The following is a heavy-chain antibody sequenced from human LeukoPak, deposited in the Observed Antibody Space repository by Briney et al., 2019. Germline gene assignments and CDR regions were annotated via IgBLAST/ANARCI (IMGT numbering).Heavy chain of an antibody. CDR2: INHSGST. CDR1: GGSFNGYY. J-gene: IGHJ4*02. CDR3: ARGATYYDILTGYYYRYSYFDY. Sequence: SETLSLTCAVYGGSFNGYYWSWIRQPPGKGLEWIGEINHSGSTNYNPSLKSRVTVSVDTSKNQFSLKLSSVTAADTAVYYCARGATYYDILTGYYYRYSYFDYWGQGTLVTVSS. D-gene: IGHD3-9*01. V-gene: IGHV4-34*01.